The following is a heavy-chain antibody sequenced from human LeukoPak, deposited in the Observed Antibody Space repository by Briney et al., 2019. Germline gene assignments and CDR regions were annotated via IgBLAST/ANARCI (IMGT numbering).Heavy chain of an antibody. Sequence: PSGTLSLTCAVSGGSISSSNWWSCVRQTPGKGLEWIGEIYHSGSTNYNPSLKSRVTISVDKSKNQFSLKLSSVTAADTAVYYCARVDPHGYSYGIDDYWGQGTLVTVSS. V-gene: IGHV4-4*02. CDR2: IYHSGST. CDR3: ARVDPHGYSYGIDDY. CDR1: GGSISSSNW. D-gene: IGHD5-18*01. J-gene: IGHJ4*02.